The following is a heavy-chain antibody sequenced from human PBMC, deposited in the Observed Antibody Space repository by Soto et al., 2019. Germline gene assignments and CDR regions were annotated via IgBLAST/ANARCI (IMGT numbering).Heavy chain of an antibody. CDR1: GYTFPNYG. D-gene: IGHD6-13*01. V-gene: IGHV1-18*01. CDR3: ARDHAAAGLDP. Sequence: QVHLEQSGAEVKKPGASVKVSCKASGYTFPNYGLSWVRQAPGQGLEWVGWIRPDNGDTDYAPRLQGRVIITADTTTTTAYMELRSLRSDDTAFYYCARDHAAAGLDPWGQGTLVTVSS. CDR2: IRPDNGDT. J-gene: IGHJ5*02.